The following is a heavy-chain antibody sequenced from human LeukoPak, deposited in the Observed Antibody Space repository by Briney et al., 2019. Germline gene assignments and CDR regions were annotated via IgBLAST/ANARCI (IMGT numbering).Heavy chain of an antibody. CDR3: ARDLIYNSYDSSGYYSEGFDY. J-gene: IGHJ4*02. CDR2: IWYDGSNK. CDR1: GFTFSSYG. D-gene: IGHD3-22*01. Sequence: GRSLRLSCAASGFTFSSYGMHWVRQAPGKGLEWVAVIWYDGSNKYYADSVKGRFTISRDNSKNTLYLQMNSLRAEDTAVYYCARDLIYNSYDSSGYYSEGFDYWGQGTLVTVSS. V-gene: IGHV3-33*01.